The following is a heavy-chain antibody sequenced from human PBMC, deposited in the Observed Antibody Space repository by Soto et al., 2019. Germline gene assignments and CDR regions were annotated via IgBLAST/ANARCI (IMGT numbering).Heavy chain of an antibody. Sequence: GGSLRLSCAASGFTFSNAWMSWVRQAPGKGLEWVGRIKSKTDGGTTDYAAPVKGRFTISRDDSKNTLYLQMNSLKTEDTAVYYCTTAGYYDFSRVDYYYYMDVWGKGTTVTVSS. CDR3: TTAGYYDFSRVDYYYYMDV. J-gene: IGHJ6*03. CDR1: GFTFSNAW. V-gene: IGHV3-15*01. CDR2: IKSKTDGGTT. D-gene: IGHD3-3*01.